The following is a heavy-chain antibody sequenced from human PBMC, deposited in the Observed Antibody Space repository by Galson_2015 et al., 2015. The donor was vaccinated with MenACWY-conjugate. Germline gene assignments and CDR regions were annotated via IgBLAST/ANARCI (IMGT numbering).Heavy chain of an antibody. J-gene: IGHJ6*02. CDR2: IYPGDSDT. D-gene: IGHD3-10*01. V-gene: IGHV5-51*01. CDR1: GYSFTSYW. CDR3: ARHGVLLWFGELNPYYYYYGMDV. Sequence: QSGAEVKKPGESLKISCKGSGYSFTSYWIGWVRQMPGKGLEWMGIIYPGDSDTRYSPSFQGQVTISADKSISTAYLQWSSLKASDTAMYYCARHGVLLWFGELNPYYYYYGMDVWGQGTTVTVSS.